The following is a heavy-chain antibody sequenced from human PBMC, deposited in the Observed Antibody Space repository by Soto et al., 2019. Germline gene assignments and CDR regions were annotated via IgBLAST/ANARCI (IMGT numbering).Heavy chain of an antibody. D-gene: IGHD4-17*01. Sequence: GGSLRLSCAASGFTFSSYAMSWVRQAPGKGLEWVSAISGSGGSTYYADSVKGRFTISRDNSKNTLYLQMNSLRAEDTAVYYCAKDLIYGDYDYGLVDYWGQGTLVTVSS. J-gene: IGHJ4*02. CDR2: ISGSGGST. CDR1: GFTFSSYA. V-gene: IGHV3-23*01. CDR3: AKDLIYGDYDYGLVDY.